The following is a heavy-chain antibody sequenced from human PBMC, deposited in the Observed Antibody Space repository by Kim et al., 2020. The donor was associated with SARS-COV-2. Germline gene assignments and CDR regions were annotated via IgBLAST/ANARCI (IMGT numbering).Heavy chain of an antibody. Sequence: SETLSLTCTVSGDSFTSDYWSWFRQSPGKGLEWIGHIDYSGSTDTNTSLRGRVTISVDTPKNQFSLRLRSVTAADTAIYYCARHHRPSGNLYFDYWGQGT. J-gene: IGHJ4*02. D-gene: IGHD3-10*01. CDR3: ARHHRPSGNLYFDY. CDR1: GDSFTSDY. CDR2: IDYSGST. V-gene: IGHV4-59*08.